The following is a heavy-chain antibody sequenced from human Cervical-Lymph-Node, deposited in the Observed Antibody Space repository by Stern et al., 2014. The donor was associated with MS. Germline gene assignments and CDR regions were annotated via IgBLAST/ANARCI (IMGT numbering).Heavy chain of an antibody. J-gene: IGHJ4*02. Sequence: VQLVQSGAEVTRPGASVKVSCKASGDTFTSNYMHWVRQAPGQGLEWMGIINPSCDGTTYAQKFQGRLTMTRDTSTSTVYMELSSLTSEDTAVYYCTRPLAGTTLLFDSWGQGTLVTVSS. CDR1: GDTFTSNY. CDR2: INPSCDGT. D-gene: IGHD1-1*01. CDR3: TRPLAGTTLLFDS. V-gene: IGHV1-46*03.